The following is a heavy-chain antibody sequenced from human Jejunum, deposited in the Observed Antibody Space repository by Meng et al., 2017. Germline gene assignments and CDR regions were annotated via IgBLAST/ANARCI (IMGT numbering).Heavy chain of an antibody. Sequence: LQRASQRAVNPSQTRPPPWAHPGDSVSSNIAAWHWIRQSPSSGLEWLGRTYYRSKWYNDYAESVKSRITINPDTSKNQFSLQLNSVAPADTAVYYCVRTSNWSLDYWGQGTLVTVSS. J-gene: IGHJ4*01. CDR3: VRTSNWSLDY. CDR1: GDSVSSNIAA. CDR2: TYYRSKWYN. V-gene: IGHV6-1*01. D-gene: IGHD6-13*01.